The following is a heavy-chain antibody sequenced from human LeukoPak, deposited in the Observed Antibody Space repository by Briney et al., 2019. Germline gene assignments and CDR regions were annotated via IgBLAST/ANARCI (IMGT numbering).Heavy chain of an antibody. J-gene: IGHJ6*03. CDR1: GFSFSSYW. V-gene: IGHV3-7*01. CDR2: IKQDGSEK. Sequence: PGGSLRLSCAASGFSFSSYWMSWVRQAPGKGLEWVANIKQDGSEKYYVDSVKGRFTISRDNAKNSLYLQMNSLRAEDTAVYYCAREPGGYDSGYYYMDVWGKGTTVTVSS. CDR3: AREPGGYDSGYYYMDV. D-gene: IGHD5-12*01.